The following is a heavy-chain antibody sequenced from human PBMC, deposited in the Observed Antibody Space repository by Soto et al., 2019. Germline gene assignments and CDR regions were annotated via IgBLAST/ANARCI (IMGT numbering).Heavy chain of an antibody. CDR2: IGYDGTAT. J-gene: IGHJ5*02. V-gene: IGHV3-33*01. D-gene: IGHD3-10*01. CDR1: GFTLSNYG. CDR3: ARNVGSSGSSRWFDT. Sequence: QVQLVESGGGVVQPGRSLTLSCVASGFTLSNYGMHWVRQAPGKGLEWVAVIGYDGTATYSADSVKGRFSISRDNAKNELFLQQSSLRAEDTAVYYCARNVGSSGSSRWFDTWGQGTLVTVSS.